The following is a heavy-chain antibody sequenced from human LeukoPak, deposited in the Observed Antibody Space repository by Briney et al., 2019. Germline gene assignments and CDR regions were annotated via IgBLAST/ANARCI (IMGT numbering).Heavy chain of an antibody. V-gene: IGHV3-7*01. Sequence: GGSLRLSCAASGFTFSSYWMSWVRQAPGKGLEWVANIKQDGSEKYYVDSVKGRFTISRDNAKNSLYLQMNSLRAEDTAVYYCARVAHPNYYDSSGYYDYWGQGTLVTVSS. D-gene: IGHD3-22*01. CDR1: GFTFSSYW. CDR2: IKQDGSEK. J-gene: IGHJ4*02. CDR3: ARVAHPNYYDSSGYYDY.